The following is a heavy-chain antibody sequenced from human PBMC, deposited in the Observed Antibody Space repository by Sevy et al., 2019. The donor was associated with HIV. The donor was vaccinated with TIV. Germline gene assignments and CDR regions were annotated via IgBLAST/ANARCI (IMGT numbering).Heavy chain of an antibody. CDR2: IWSDGSNK. CDR1: GFTFSDYG. Sequence: GGFLRLSCAASGFTFSDYGMRWVRQAPGKGLEWVAVIWSDGSNKYYGDSVKGRFTISRDSSKNTLFLQMNSLRVDDTAVYYCAREERSGTTTSFDYWGQGALVTVSS. J-gene: IGHJ4*02. D-gene: IGHD1-7*01. V-gene: IGHV3-33*01. CDR3: AREERSGTTTSFDY.